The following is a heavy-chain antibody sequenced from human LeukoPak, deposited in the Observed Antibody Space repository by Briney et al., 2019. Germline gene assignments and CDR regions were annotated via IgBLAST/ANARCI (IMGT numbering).Heavy chain of an antibody. CDR2: IYPGDSDT. CDR3: ARRIGYCSSTSCHYWFDP. J-gene: IGHJ5*02. CDR1: GYSFTSYW. V-gene: IGHV5-51*01. Sequence: GESLKISCKGSGYSFTSYWIGWVRQMPGKGLEWMGIIYPGDSDTRYSPSFQGQVTISADKSISTAYLQWSSLKASDTAMYYCARRIGYCSSTSCHYWFDPWGQGTLVTVSS. D-gene: IGHD2-2*03.